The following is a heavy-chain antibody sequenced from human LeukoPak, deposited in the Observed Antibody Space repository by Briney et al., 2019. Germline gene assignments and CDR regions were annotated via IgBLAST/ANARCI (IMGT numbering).Heavy chain of an antibody. CDR3: AGDVVVGPAGIHFGMDG. V-gene: IGHV4-34*01. D-gene: IGHD2-2*01. CDR2: INHSGRT. Sequence: SETLSLTCAVYGGSFSDHFWGWIRQPPGKGLEWIGEINHSGRTYYNPSLKSRVTISSDTSKNQFSLNLSTVTAADTAVYSCAGDVVVGPAGIHFGMDGWGQGTTGTVSP. J-gene: IGHJ6*01. CDR1: GGSFSDHF.